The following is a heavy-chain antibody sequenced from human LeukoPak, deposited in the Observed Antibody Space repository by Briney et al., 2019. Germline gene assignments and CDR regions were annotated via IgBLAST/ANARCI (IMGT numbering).Heavy chain of an antibody. D-gene: IGHD6-13*01. CDR1: GFTFSNYA. CDR2: ISFDGSDE. Sequence: GGSLRLSCAASGFTFSNYAMHWVRQAPGKGLEWVAFISFDGSDEYYADSVKGRFTISRDNSKNTLYLQMNSLRAEDTAVYYCARQPAAGTNYWGQGTLVTVSS. J-gene: IGHJ4*02. CDR3: ARQPAAGTNY. V-gene: IGHV3-30-3*01.